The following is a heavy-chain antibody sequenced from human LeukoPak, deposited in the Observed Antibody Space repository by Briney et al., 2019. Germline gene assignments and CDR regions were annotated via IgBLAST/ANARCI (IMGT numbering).Heavy chain of an antibody. D-gene: IGHD6-13*01. V-gene: IGHV4-38-2*02. CDR2: IYHSGST. Sequence: PSETLSLTCTVSGYSISSGYYWGWIRQPPGKGLEWIGSIYHSGSTYYNPSLKSRVTISVDTSKNQFSLKLSSVTAADTAVYYCGRAAGYNYYMDVWGKGTTVTISS. CDR3: GRAAGYNYYMDV. CDR1: GYSISSGYY. J-gene: IGHJ6*03.